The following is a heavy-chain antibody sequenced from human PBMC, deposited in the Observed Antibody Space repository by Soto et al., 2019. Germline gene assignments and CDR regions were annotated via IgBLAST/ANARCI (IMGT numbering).Heavy chain of an antibody. Sequence: QVQLVQSGAEVKKPGASVKVSCKASGYTFTGYYMHWVRQAPGQGLEWMGWINPNSGGTNYAQKFQGWVTMTRDTSLSTAYMELGRLRSDDTAVYYCARGDSSEIGGIFDYWGQGTLVTVSS. D-gene: IGHD3-22*01. V-gene: IGHV1-2*04. CDR1: GYTFTGYY. CDR3: ARGDSSEIGGIFDY. J-gene: IGHJ4*02. CDR2: INPNSGGT.